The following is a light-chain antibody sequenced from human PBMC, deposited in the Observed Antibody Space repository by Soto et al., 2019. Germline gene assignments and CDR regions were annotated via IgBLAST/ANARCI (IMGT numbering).Light chain of an antibody. CDR1: QGISNY. J-gene: IGKJ4*01. CDR3: QQSFSIPLT. V-gene: IGKV1-39*01. Sequence: DIQWTQSPSLLSASVGGRVTIPCRASQGISNYLAWYQQPPGQAPTVLIYAASSLQNGVPARFGGSGSGTDFTLTISNLQPEDCAIYYCQQSFSIPLTFGGGTKVDIK. CDR2: AAS.